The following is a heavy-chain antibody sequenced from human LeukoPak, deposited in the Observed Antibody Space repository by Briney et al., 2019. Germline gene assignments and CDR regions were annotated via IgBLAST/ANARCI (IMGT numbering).Heavy chain of an antibody. CDR3: ATRGDYVGRVY. CDR2: IEGEINAATT. V-gene: IGHV3-15*04. Sequence: GGSLRISCAAPGFNFNNAYMSWVRQAPGKGLEWVCRIEGEINAATTQYAAPVGSRFTISRDEARKPLYLQMNYLKAEDTAVYYFATRGDYVGRVYWGQGTLVTVSS. J-gene: IGHJ4*02. D-gene: IGHD4-17*01. CDR1: GFNFNNAY.